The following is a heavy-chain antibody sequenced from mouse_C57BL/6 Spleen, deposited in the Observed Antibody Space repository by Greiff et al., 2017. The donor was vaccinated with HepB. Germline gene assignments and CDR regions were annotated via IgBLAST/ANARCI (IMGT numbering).Heavy chain of an antibody. D-gene: IGHD2-1*01. CDR2: IYPGSGST. Sequence: VQLQQPGAELVKPGASVKMSCKASGYTFTSYWITWVKQRPGQGLEWIGDIYPGSGSTNYNEKFKSKATLTVDTSSSTAYMQLSSLTSEDSAVYYCARSIYYGNPYWYFDVWGTGTTVTVSS. CDR1: GYTFTSYW. CDR3: ARSIYYGNPYWYFDV. V-gene: IGHV1-55*01. J-gene: IGHJ1*03.